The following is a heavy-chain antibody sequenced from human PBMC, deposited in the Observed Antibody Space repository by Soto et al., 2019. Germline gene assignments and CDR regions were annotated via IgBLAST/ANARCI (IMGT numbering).Heavy chain of an antibody. CDR3: SREQVILGTYGMDV. D-gene: IGHD2-15*01. V-gene: IGHV1-69*08. CDR1: GGTFSSYT. J-gene: IGHJ6*02. Sequence: QVQLVQSGAEVKKPGSSVKVSCKASGGTFSSYTISWVRQAPGQGLEWMGRIIPILGIADYAQKFQGRVTITADKSTSTASMELNSLRSEDTAVYYCSREQVILGTYGMDVWGQGTTVTVSS. CDR2: IIPILGIA.